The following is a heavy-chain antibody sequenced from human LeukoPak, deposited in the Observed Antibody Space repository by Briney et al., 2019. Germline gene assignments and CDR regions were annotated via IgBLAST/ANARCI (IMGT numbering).Heavy chain of an antibody. J-gene: IGHJ5*02. V-gene: IGHV4-61*02. CDR2: IYTSGST. CDR3: ARGESAGYCSSTSCSHWFDP. CDR1: GGSISSGSYY. D-gene: IGHD2-2*01. Sequence: PSGTLSLTCTVSGGSISSGSYYWSWIRQPAGKGLEWIGRIYTSGSTNYNPSLKSRVTISVDTSKNQFSLKLSSVTAADTAVYYCARGESAGYCSSTSCSHWFDPWGQGTLVTVSS.